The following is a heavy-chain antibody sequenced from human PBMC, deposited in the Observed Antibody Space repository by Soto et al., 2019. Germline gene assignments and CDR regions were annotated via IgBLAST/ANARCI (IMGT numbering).Heavy chain of an antibody. CDR2: IYYSGST. J-gene: IGHJ5*02. V-gene: IGHV4-59*01. CDR3: ARGLYTMVRGVIRSGYWFDP. D-gene: IGHD3-10*01. CDR1: GGSISSYY. Sequence: SETLSLTCTVSGGSISSYYRSWIRQPPGKGLEWIGYIYYSGSTNYNPSLKSRVTISVDTSKNQFSLKLSSVTAADTAVYYCARGLYTMVRGVIRSGYWFDPWGQGTLVTVSS.